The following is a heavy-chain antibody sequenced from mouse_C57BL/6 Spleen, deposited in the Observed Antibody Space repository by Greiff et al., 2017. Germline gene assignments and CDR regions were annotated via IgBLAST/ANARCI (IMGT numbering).Heavy chain of an antibody. CDR3: TRAGSNYGYAMDY. J-gene: IGHJ4*01. CDR1: GYTFTDYE. Sequence: QVQLQQSGAELVRPGASVTLSCKASGYTFTDYEMHWVKQTPVHGLEWIGAIDPETGGTAYNQKFKGKAILTADKSSSTAYMGLRSLTSEDSAVYCCTRAGSNYGYAMDYWGQGTSVTVSS. V-gene: IGHV1-15*01. D-gene: IGHD2-5*01. CDR2: IDPETGGT.